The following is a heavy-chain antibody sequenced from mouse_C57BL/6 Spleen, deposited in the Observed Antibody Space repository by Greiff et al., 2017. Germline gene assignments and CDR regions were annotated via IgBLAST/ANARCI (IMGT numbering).Heavy chain of an antibody. CDR3: ARDSSGLFAY. CDR2: IDPSDSET. D-gene: IGHD3-2*02. Sequence: QVQLQQPGAELVRPGSSVKLSCKASGYTFTSYWMHWVKQRPIQGLEWIGNIDPSDSETHYNQKFKDKATLTVDKSSSTAYMQRSSLTSEDSAVYYCARDSSGLFAYWGQGTLVTVSA. J-gene: IGHJ3*01. V-gene: IGHV1-52*01. CDR1: GYTFTSYW.